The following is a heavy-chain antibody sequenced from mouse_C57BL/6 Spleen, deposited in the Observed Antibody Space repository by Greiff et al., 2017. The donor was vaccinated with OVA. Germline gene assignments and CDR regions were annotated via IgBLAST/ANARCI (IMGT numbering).Heavy chain of an antibody. J-gene: IGHJ3*01. V-gene: IGHV1-50*01. CDR3: ARYYYGSSYGEGFAY. CDR2: IDPSDSYT. CDR1: GYTFTSYW. Sequence: QVHVKQPGAELVKPGASVKLSCKASGYTFTSYWMQWVKQRPGQGLEWIGEIDPSDSYTNYNQKFKGKATLTVDTSSSTAYMQLSSLTSEDSAVYYCARYYYGSSYGEGFAYWGQGTLVTVSA. D-gene: IGHD1-1*01.